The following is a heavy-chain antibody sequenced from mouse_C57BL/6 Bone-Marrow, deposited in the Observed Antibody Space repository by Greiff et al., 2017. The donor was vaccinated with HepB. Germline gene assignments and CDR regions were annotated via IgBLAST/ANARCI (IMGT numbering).Heavy chain of an antibody. CDR1: GYSFTDYN. J-gene: IGHJ1*03. CDR2: INPNYGTT. CDR3: ARSLSITTVVDWYFDV. Sequence: VQLQQSGPELVKPGASVKISCKASGYSFTDYNMNWVKQSNGKSLEWIGVINPNYGTTSYNQKFKGKATLTVDKSSSTAYMQLNSLTSVDSAVYYCARSLSITTVVDWYFDVWGTGTTVTVSS. V-gene: IGHV1-39*01. D-gene: IGHD1-1*01.